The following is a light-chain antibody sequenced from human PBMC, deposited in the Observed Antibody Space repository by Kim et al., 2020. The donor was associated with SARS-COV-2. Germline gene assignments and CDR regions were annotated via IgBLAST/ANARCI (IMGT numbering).Light chain of an antibody. CDR3: QYRSNLYT. CDR2: DAS. Sequence: LSLSPGDPATLSCRASQSVYIYLAWYQHKPGQAPRLLISDASKRATGIPPRFTGSGSGTDFTLTISSLEPEDSAVYFCQYRSNLYTFGQGTKLEI. CDR1: QSVYIY. V-gene: IGKV3-11*01. J-gene: IGKJ2*01.